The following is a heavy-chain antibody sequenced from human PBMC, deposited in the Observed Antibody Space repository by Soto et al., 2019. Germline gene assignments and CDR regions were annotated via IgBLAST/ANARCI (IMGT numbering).Heavy chain of an antibody. Sequence: SETLSLTCAVSGGSISSGCYSWSWIRKPPGKGLEWIGYIYHIGSTYYNPSLKSRLTISVDRSKNQFSLKLSSVTAADTAVYYCARCARAGSSYNCFEPLGQVTLFT. J-gene: IGHJ5*02. V-gene: IGHV4-30-2*01. D-gene: IGHD6-6*01. CDR3: ARCARAGSSYNCFEP. CDR1: GGSISSGCYS. CDR2: IYHIGST.